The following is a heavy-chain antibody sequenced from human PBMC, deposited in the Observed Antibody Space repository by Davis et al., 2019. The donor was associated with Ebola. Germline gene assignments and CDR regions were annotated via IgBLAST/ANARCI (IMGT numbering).Heavy chain of an antibody. CDR2: IYYSGST. Sequence: MPSETLSLTCAVYGGSFSGYYWSWIRQPPGKGLEWIGYIYYSGSTYYNPSLKSRVTISVDTSKNQFSPKLSSVTAADTAVYYCARDRGYGYCSSTSCPTPVGWFDPWGQGTLVTVSS. V-gene: IGHV4-30-4*08. J-gene: IGHJ5*02. CDR1: GGSFSGYY. D-gene: IGHD2-2*01. CDR3: ARDRGYGYCSSTSCPTPVGWFDP.